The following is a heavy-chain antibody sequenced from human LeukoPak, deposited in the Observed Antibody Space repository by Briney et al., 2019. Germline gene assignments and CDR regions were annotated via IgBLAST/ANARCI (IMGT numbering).Heavy chain of an antibody. Sequence: GGSLRLSCVASGFTFGSYSMNWVRQAPGKGLEWVSYISSGSSIMYYADSVKGRFSISRDNAQNSLFLRMYSLRDDDTAVYYCAKDMVGGRYTVRLDALDVWGQGTTVIVSS. CDR3: AKDMVGGRYTVRLDALDV. J-gene: IGHJ6*02. CDR1: GFTFGSYS. D-gene: IGHD3-16*02. CDR2: ISSGSSIM. V-gene: IGHV3-48*02.